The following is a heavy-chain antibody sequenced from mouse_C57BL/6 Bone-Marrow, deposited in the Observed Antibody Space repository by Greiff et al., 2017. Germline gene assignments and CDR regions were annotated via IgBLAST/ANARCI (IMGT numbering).Heavy chain of an antibody. D-gene: IGHD2-5*01. CDR2: INPNNGGT. J-gene: IGHJ4*01. V-gene: IGHV1-18*01. Sequence: EVMLVESGPELVKPGASVKIPCTASGYTFTDYNMDWVKQSPGKRLEWIGDINPNNGGTIYNPKFKGQATLTVDKSSSTAYMELRSLTSEDTAVYYCARKYDSNCECAMDYWGKGTSVTVSS. CDR1: GYTFTDYN. CDR3: ARKYDSNCECAMDY.